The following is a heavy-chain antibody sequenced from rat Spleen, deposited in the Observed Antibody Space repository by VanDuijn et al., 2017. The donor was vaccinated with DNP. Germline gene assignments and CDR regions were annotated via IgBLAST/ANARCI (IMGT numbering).Heavy chain of an antibody. CDR1: GFTFSDYN. V-gene: IGHV5S10*01. J-gene: IGHJ2*01. CDR3: ARPDY. Sequence: EVQLVESGGGLVQSGRSLKVSCAASGFTFSDYNMAWVRQAPKKGLEWVATITYDGSRTYYRDSVTGRFTISRDNAKSTLYLQMDSLRSEDTATYYCARPDYWGQGVMVTVSS. CDR2: ITYDGSRT.